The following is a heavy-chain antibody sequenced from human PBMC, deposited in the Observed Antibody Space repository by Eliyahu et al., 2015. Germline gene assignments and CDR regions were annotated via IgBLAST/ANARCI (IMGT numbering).Heavy chain of an antibody. CDR3: AKQGSSGWYAVFDC. CDR1: XFTFSSXG. V-gene: IGHV3-23*01. Sequence: EVQLLESGGGSVQPGGSLRLSCVASXFTFSSXGMSWVRQPPGKELEWVSAISGAGGATYYADSVKGRFTISRDNSKNTLYLQMNSLRAEDTAVYYCAKQGSSGWYAVFDCWVLGTLVTVSS. CDR2: ISGAGGAT. J-gene: IGHJ4*02. D-gene: IGHD6-19*01.